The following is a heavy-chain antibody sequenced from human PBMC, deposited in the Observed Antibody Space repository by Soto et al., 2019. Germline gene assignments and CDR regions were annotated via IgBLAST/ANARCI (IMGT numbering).Heavy chain of an antibody. J-gene: IGHJ6*02. D-gene: IGHD3-16*01. CDR2: IVPVASSA. Sequence: QVQLLQSGAEVVRPGSSVKVSCQASEDSLTMYGINWLRQAPGQGIEWLGGIVPVASSANYAAQMEGRLTITAEVSTRTTFMELVNLKIEDTAVYYCARDDYEDSGISGPSNYYGMGIWGQGTSVTVFS. CDR3: ARDDYEDSGISGPSNYYGMGI. CDR1: EDSLTMYG. V-gene: IGHV1-69*12.